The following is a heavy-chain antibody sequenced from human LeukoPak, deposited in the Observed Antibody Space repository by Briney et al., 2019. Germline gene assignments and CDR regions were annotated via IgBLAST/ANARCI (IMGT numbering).Heavy chain of an antibody. CDR2: ISYDGSNK. Sequence: GGSLRLSCAASGFTFSSYAMHWVRQALGKGLEWVAVISYDGSNKYYADSVKGRFTISRDNSKNTLYLQMNSLRAEDTAVYYCAKVDYYDSSGYYSGLDYWGQGTLVTVSS. CDR3: AKVDYYDSSGYYSGLDY. V-gene: IGHV3-30*04. CDR1: GFTFSSYA. J-gene: IGHJ4*02. D-gene: IGHD3-22*01.